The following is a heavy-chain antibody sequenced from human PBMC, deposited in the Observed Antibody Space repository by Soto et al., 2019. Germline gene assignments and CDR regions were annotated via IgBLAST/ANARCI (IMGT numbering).Heavy chain of an antibody. V-gene: IGHV3-30*18. Sequence: GGSLRLSCAASGFTFSSYGMHWVRQAPGKGLEWVAVISYDGSNKYYADSVKGRFTISRDNSKNTLYLQMNSLRAEDTAVYYCAKDPDLLGRSLSQWLAHYWGQGTLVTVSS. CDR3: AKDPDLLGRSLSQWLAHY. D-gene: IGHD6-19*01. CDR2: ISYDGSNK. CDR1: GFTFSSYG. J-gene: IGHJ4*02.